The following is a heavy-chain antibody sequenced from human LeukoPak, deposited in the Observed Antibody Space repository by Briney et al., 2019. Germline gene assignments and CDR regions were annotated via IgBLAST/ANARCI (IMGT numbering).Heavy chain of an antibody. V-gene: IGHV3-23*01. CDR1: GFTFSSYA. Sequence: PGGSLRLSCAASGFTFSSYAMSWVRQAPGKGLEWVSAISGSGGSTYYADSVKGRFTISRDNSKNTLYLQMNSLRAEDTAVYYCAKDGGTTIYYYCYYMDVWGKGTTVTVSS. J-gene: IGHJ6*03. CDR3: AKDGGTTIYYYCYYMDV. D-gene: IGHD1-7*01. CDR2: ISGSGGST.